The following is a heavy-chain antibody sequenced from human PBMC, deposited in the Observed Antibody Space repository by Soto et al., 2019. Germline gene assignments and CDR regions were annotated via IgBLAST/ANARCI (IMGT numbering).Heavy chain of an antibody. V-gene: IGHV1-3*05. D-gene: IGHD2-15*01. Sequence: QVQLVQSGAEEKKPGASVKVSCKASGYTFTSYAMHWVRQAPGQRLEWMGWINAGNGNTKYSQKFQGRVTITRDTSASTASMELSSLRSEDTAVYYFARADGVAFVGPWGQGTLVTVSS. CDR1: GYTFTSYA. CDR3: ARADGVAFVGP. CDR2: INAGNGNT. J-gene: IGHJ5*02.